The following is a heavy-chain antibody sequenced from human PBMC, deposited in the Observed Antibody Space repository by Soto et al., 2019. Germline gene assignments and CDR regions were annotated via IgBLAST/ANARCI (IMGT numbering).Heavy chain of an antibody. CDR2: ISYSGST. CDR1: GGSISSGDYF. Sequence: QVQLQESGPGLVKPSQTLSLTCAVSGGSISSGDYFWSWIRQLPGKGLEWIGYISYSGSTYYNPSLKSRVEISVDTSKNQLSLKLTSVTAADTAVYYCARDDCSGGSCYWFDWRQGTLVTVSS. D-gene: IGHD2-15*01. CDR3: ARDDCSGGSCYWFD. J-gene: IGHJ4*02. V-gene: IGHV4-31*11.